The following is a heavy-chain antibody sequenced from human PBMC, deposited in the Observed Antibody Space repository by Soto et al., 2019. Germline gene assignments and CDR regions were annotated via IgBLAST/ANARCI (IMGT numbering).Heavy chain of an antibody. CDR2: IYYSGDT. V-gene: IGHV4-59*08. Sequence: SETLSLTCTVSGGSISNYYWSWIRQPPGKGLEWIGYIYYSGDTNYNPSLESRVTISIDTSKNQFSLEVNSVTAADTAVYYCARHEVGSTWSFDYWGQGTLVTVSS. J-gene: IGHJ4*02. CDR3: ARHEVGSTWSFDY. D-gene: IGHD6-13*01. CDR1: GGSISNYY.